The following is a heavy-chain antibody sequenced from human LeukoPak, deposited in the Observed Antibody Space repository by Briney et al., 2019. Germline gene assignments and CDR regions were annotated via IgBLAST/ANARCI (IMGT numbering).Heavy chain of an antibody. CDR1: GFTFSTYS. J-gene: IGHJ5*02. V-gene: IGHV3-21*06. CDR2: ITTSSSSK. D-gene: IGHD6-19*01. CDR3: ARSFQSSGSYNWLDP. Sequence: GGSLRLSCAASGFTFSTYSMSWVRQAPGKGLEWVSSITTSSSSKYYADSVKGRFTISRDNAKNSLYLQMNSLRDDDTATYYCARSFQSSGSYNWLDPWGQGTLVTVSS.